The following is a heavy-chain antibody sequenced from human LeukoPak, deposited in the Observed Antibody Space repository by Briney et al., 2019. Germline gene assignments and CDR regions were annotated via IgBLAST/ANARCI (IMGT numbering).Heavy chain of an antibody. CDR1: GFTFSSYW. CDR2: IKQDGSEK. V-gene: IGHV3-7*01. CDR3: ARDLHTTVRGVLYYYYGMDV. D-gene: IGHD3-10*01. Sequence: PGGSLRLSCAASGFTFSSYWMSWVRQAPGKGLEWVANIKQDGSEKYYVDSVKGRFTISRDNAKNSLYLQMNSLRAEDTAVYYCARDLHTTVRGVLYYYYGMDVWGQGTTVTVSS. J-gene: IGHJ6*02.